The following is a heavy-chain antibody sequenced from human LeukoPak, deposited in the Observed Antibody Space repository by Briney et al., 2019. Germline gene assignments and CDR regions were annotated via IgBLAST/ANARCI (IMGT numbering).Heavy chain of an antibody. Sequence: SVKVSCKASGGTFSSHAISWVRQAPGQGLEWAGRIIPIFGTTNYAQKFQGRVTITTDESTSTGYMELRSLRSDDTAVYYCARGDSGYDYGFDNRGQGTPVTVSS. CDR2: IIPIFGTT. V-gene: IGHV1-69*05. D-gene: IGHD5-12*01. CDR1: GGTFSSHA. J-gene: IGHJ4*02. CDR3: ARGDSGYDYGFDN.